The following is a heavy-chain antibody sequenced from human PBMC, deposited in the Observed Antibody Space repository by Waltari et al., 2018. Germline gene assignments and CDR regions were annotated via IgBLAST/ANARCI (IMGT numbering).Heavy chain of an antibody. CDR2: ISADKGNT. D-gene: IGHD3-22*01. CDR3: ARVKGGYYDSSGYWGY. J-gene: IGHJ4*02. Sequence: QVQLVQSGAEVKKPGASVKVSCKASGYTFTSYGISWVRQAPGQGLEWMGWISADKGNTNYAQKLQGRVTRTTDTSTSTAYMGLRSLRSDDTAVYYCARVKGGYYDSSGYWGYWGQGTLVTVSS. CDR1: GYTFTSYG. V-gene: IGHV1-18*01.